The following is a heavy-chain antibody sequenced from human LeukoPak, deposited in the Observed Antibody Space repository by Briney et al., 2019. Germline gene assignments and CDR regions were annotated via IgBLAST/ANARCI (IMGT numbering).Heavy chain of an antibody. D-gene: IGHD6-19*01. Sequence: PSETLSLTCAVYGGSFRGYYWSWIPQPPVKGLEWIGEINHSGSTNYNPSLKSRVTISVDTSKNQFSLKLSSVTAAVTAALSSARPVSGTSGWYYNDGGQARLVTVSS. J-gene: IGHJ4*01. CDR1: GGSFRGYY. CDR2: INHSGST. V-gene: IGHV4-34*01. CDR3: ARPVSGTSGWYYND.